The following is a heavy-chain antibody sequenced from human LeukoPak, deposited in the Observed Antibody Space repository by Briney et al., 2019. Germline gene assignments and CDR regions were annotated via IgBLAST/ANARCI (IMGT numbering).Heavy chain of an antibody. D-gene: IGHD5-18*01. Sequence: GASVKVSCKASGGTFSSYAISWVRQAPGQGLEWMGGIIPIFGTANYAQKFQGRVTITADKSTSTAYMELSSLRSEDTAVYYCARGESGYSYGSLSPEFDYWGQGTLVTVSS. CDR3: ARGESGYSYGSLSPEFDY. CDR1: GGTFSSYA. CDR2: IIPIFGTA. V-gene: IGHV1-69*06. J-gene: IGHJ4*02.